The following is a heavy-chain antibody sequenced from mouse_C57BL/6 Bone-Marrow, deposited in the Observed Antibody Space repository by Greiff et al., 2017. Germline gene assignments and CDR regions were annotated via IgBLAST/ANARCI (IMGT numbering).Heavy chain of an antibody. CDR2: IHPNSGST. CDR3: ATDDYDLPRGYCDV. J-gene: IGHJ1*03. Sequence: QVQLQQPGAELVKPGASVKLSCKASGYTFTSYWMHWVKQRPGQGLEWIGMIHPNSGSTNYNEKFKSKATLTVDKSSSTAYMQLSSLTSEDSAVYYCATDDYDLPRGYCDVWGTGTTVTVSS. V-gene: IGHV1-64*01. CDR1: GYTFTSYW. D-gene: IGHD2-4*01.